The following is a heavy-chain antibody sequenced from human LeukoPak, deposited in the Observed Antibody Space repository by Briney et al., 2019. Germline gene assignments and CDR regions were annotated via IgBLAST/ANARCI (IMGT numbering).Heavy chain of an antibody. J-gene: IGHJ4*02. CDR1: GFTFSSYA. CDR3: ARDRGSSGWSTYYFDY. CDR2: IYYSGST. D-gene: IGHD6-19*01. Sequence: GSLRLSCAASGFTFSSYAMSWIRQPPGKGLEWIGYIYYSGSTNYNPSLKSRVTISVDTSKNQFSLKLSSVTAADTAVYYCARDRGSSGWSTYYFDYWGQGTLVTVSS. V-gene: IGHV4-59*01.